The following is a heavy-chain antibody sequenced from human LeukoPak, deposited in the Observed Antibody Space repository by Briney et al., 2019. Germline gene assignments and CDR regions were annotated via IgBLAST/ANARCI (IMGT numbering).Heavy chain of an antibody. Sequence: PGGSLRLSCAASGFTFSSSAMSWVRQAPGKGLEWVSAISNNGGYTYYADSVQGRFTISRDNSKSTLCLQMNSLRAEDTAVYYCANLPTSIAARLDYFDYWGQGTLVTVSS. CDR1: GFTFSSSA. CDR3: ANLPTSIAARLDYFDY. V-gene: IGHV3-23*01. CDR2: ISNNGGYT. D-gene: IGHD6-6*01. J-gene: IGHJ4*02.